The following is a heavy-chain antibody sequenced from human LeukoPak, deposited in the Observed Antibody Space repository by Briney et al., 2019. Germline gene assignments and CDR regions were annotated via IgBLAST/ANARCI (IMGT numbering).Heavy chain of an antibody. CDR3: VRDLMGSGSTAAYLHH. Sequence: GGSLRLSCAASGFTFSDYSMNWVRQAPGKGLEWVSSISRSSRHVYYAGSVKGRFTISRDNAKNSLYLQMNSLRAEDMAVYFCVRDLMGSGSTAAYLHHWGQGTLVTVSS. D-gene: IGHD6-25*01. V-gene: IGHV3-21*01. J-gene: IGHJ1*01. CDR2: ISRSSRHV. CDR1: GFTFSDYS.